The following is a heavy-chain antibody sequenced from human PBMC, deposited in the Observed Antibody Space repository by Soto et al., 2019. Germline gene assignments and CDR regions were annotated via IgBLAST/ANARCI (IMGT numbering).Heavy chain of an antibody. J-gene: IGHJ4*02. V-gene: IGHV1-69*08. CDR2: IIPILGIA. CDR1: GGTFSSYT. Sequence: QVQLVQSGAEVKKPGSSVKVSCKASGGTFSSYTISWVRQAPGQGLEWMGRIIPILGIANYAQKFQGRVTITADKSTSTAYMELSSLRSEYTAVYYCARDLFRDYDILTGYYNYWGQGTLVTVSS. D-gene: IGHD3-9*01. CDR3: ARDLFRDYDILTGYYNY.